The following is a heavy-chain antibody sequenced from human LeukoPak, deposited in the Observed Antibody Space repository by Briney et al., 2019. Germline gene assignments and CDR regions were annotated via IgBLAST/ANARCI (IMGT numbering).Heavy chain of an antibody. D-gene: IGHD6-13*01. CDR3: ARDLVAAAGTIFSYYYYGMDV. J-gene: IGHJ6*02. V-gene: IGHV1-18*01. CDR2: ISAYNGNT. CDR1: GYTFTSYG. Sequence: AASVKVSCKASGYTFTSYGISWVRQAPGQGLEWMGWISAYNGNTNYAQKLQGRVTMTTDTSTSTAYMELRSLRSDDTAVYYCARDLVAAAGTIFSYYYYGMDVWGQGTTVTVSS.